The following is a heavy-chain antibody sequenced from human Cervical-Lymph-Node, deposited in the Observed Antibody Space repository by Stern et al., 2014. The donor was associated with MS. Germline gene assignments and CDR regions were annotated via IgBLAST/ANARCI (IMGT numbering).Heavy chain of an antibody. CDR2: INSRRGY. D-gene: IGHD1-1*01. V-gene: IGHV4-34*01. CDR1: GASFSDNY. Sequence: QVQLQQWGAGLLKPSETLSLTCAVHGASFSDNYWSWIRQTPGKGLEWIGEINSRRGYHYNPSLISRATLSEDPSSTQFSLKLSSLTAADTAMYYCARERKVERSARLLVSFDVWGQGTLVTVSS. J-gene: IGHJ3*01. CDR3: ARERKVERSARLLVSFDV.